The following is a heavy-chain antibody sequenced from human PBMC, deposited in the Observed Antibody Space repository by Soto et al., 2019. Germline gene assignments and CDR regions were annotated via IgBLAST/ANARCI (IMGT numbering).Heavy chain of an antibody. CDR2: IWYDGSNK. Sequence: GGSLRLSCAASGFTFSSYGMHWVRQAPGKGLEWVAVIWYDGSNKYYADSVKGRFTISRDNSKNTLYLQMNSLRAEDTAVYYCARDFARLPIVVVPTADYGMDVRGQVTTVTVSS. CDR1: GFTFSSYG. D-gene: IGHD3-22*01. CDR3: ARDFARLPIVVVPTADYGMDV. V-gene: IGHV3-33*01. J-gene: IGHJ6*02.